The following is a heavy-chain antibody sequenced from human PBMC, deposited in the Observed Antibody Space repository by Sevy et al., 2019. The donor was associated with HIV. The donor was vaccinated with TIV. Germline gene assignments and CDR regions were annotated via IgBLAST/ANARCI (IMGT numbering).Heavy chain of an antibody. D-gene: IGHD2-15*01. CDR1: GFTLSSVA. CDR3: AKDYCIGNDCFLGWFDP. V-gene: IGHV3-30*02. J-gene: IGHJ5*02. Sequence: GGSLRLSCAASGFTLSSVAIHWVRLTPGTGLEWLAFIGHDGNKYFYGASVKGRITTSRDNSKNTVSLQMNSLRVEDTAIYYCAKDYCIGNDCFLGWFDPRGQGTGVTVSS. CDR2: IGHDGNKY.